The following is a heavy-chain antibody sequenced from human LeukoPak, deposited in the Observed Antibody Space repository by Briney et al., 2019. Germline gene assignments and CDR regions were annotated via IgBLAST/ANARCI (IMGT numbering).Heavy chain of an antibody. CDR1: GDSISSYY. CDR2: IYYSGST. CDR3: ARGPVVVGRKNWFDP. Sequence: SETLSLTCTVSGDSISSYYWSWLRQPPGKGLEWVGYIYYSGSTNYNTSLKSRVTISVDTSKNQFSLKLSSVTAADTAVYYCARGPVVVGRKNWFDPWGQGTLVTVSS. D-gene: IGHD2-15*01. V-gene: IGHV4-59*01. J-gene: IGHJ5*02.